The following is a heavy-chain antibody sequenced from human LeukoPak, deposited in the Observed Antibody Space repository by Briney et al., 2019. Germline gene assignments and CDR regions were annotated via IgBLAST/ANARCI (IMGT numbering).Heavy chain of an antibody. V-gene: IGHV3-7*01. D-gene: IGHD2-15*01. J-gene: IGHJ4*02. Sequence: GGSLRLSCAASGFTFSSSLSWVRQAPGKGLEWVANIKHDGSEDYYLDSVKGRFTISRDNAKSSMWLQMNSLRDEDTAVYYCARDQTPVYWGQGSLVTVSS. CDR3: ARDQTPVY. CDR1: GFTFSSS. CDR2: IKHDGSED.